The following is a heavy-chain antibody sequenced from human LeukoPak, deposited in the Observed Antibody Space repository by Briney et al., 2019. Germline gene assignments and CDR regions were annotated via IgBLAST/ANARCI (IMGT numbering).Heavy chain of an antibody. D-gene: IGHD1-26*01. CDR2: ISASGSNT. CDR3: AKGASGSHYYSFDY. Sequence: GGSLRLSCAASGFTFSSYGMSWVRQAPGEGLKWVSIISASGSNTIYVDSVKGRFTISRDNSKNTLYLQMNSLRAEDTAVYYCAKGASGSHYYSFDYWGQGTLVTVSS. J-gene: IGHJ4*02. CDR1: GFTFSSYG. V-gene: IGHV3-23*01.